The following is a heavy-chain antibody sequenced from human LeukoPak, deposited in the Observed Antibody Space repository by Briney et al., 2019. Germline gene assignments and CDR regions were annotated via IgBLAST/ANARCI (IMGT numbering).Heavy chain of an antibody. CDR2: INSDGDIT. CDR3: AFRRDGDNPNVFNF. Sequence: SGGSLRLSCAASGFNFSSYWMHWVRQAPGEGLMWVSRINSDGDITNYAGSVKGRFTISRDNARNTLYLQVNSLRAEDTAVYYCAFRRDGDNPNVFNFWGQGTIVTVSS. CDR1: GFNFSSYW. J-gene: IGHJ3*01. D-gene: IGHD5-24*01. V-gene: IGHV3-74*01.